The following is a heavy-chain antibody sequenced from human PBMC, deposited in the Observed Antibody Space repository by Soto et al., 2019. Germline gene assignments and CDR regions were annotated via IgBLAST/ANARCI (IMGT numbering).Heavy chain of an antibody. Sequence: GGSLRLSCAASGFIFSNAWINWVRQAPGKGLEWVGRIKSKVDGGTSDFAAPVKDRFAISRDDSKNIVYLEMNGLKAEDTAMYYCTTDSYMTTVIVRFDYWGHGTQVTVSS. D-gene: IGHD3-16*01. V-gene: IGHV3-15*07. CDR3: TTDSYMTTVIVRFDY. CDR2: IKSKVDGGTS. J-gene: IGHJ4*01. CDR1: GFIFSNAW.